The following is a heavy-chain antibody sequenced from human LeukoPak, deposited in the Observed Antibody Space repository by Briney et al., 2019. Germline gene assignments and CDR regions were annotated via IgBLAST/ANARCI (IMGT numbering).Heavy chain of an antibody. J-gene: IGHJ4*02. CDR3: ARAPVVSCRGAFCYPFDY. Sequence: GRSLRLSCAASGFSLTSFAMSSVRQSPGKWLEWVSAISASDDGTYHAGSVAGRFTISRDNSKNTLHLQMNSLRAEDTAVYYCARAPVVSCRGAFCYPFDYWGQGNLVTVSS. V-gene: IGHV3-23*01. D-gene: IGHD2-15*01. CDR1: GFSLTSFA. CDR2: ISASDDGT.